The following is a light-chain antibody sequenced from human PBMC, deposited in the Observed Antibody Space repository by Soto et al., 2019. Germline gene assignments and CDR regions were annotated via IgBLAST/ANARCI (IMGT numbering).Light chain of an antibody. CDR2: DAS. Sequence: DIQMTQSLSTLSASVGNRFTIPCRASRRIVSWLAWYQQKPGKAPKLLIYDASSLESGVPSRFSGSGSGTEFTLTISSLQPDDFATYYCQQYNSYPLTFGGGTKVEIK. J-gene: IGKJ4*01. CDR3: QQYNSYPLT. V-gene: IGKV1-5*01. CDR1: RRIVSW.